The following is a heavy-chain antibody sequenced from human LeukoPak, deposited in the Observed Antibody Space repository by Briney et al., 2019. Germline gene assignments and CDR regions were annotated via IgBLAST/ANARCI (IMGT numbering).Heavy chain of an antibody. V-gene: IGHV3-74*01. D-gene: IGHD6-13*01. CDR2: INTDGGRT. J-gene: IGHJ4*02. CDR3: ARESGYTYGA. CDR1: GFRFSGYW. Sequence: AGSLRLSCAASGFRFSGYWMHWVRQAPGKGLVWVSLINTDGGRTAYADSVKGRFTISRDNAKNTLYLQMNSLRAEDTAVYYCARESGYTYGAWGQGTLVSVSS.